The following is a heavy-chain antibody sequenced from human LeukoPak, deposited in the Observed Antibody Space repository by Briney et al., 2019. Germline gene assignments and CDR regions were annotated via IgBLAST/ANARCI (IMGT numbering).Heavy chain of an antibody. V-gene: IGHV4-34*01. CDR2: INHSGST. CDR3: ARFVGGYDSLYFDY. J-gene: IGHJ4*02. D-gene: IGHD5-12*01. CDR1: GGSFSGYY. Sequence: SETLSLTCAVYGGSFSGYYWSWIRQPPGKGLEWIGEINHSGSTNYNPSLKGRVTISVDTSKNQFSLKLSSVTAADTAVYYCARFVGGYDSLYFDYWGQGTLVTVSS.